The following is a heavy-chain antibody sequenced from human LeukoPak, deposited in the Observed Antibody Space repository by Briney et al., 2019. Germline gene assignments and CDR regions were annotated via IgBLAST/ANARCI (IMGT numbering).Heavy chain of an antibody. J-gene: IGHJ6*04. Sequence: GGSLRLSCAASGFTFSSYTMNWVRQAPGKGLEWVLSISSSSSYIYYADSVKGRFTISRDNAKNSLYLQMNSLRAEDTAVYYCAELGITMIGGVWGKGTTVTISS. CDR2: ISSSSSYI. D-gene: IGHD3-10*02. V-gene: IGHV3-21*01. CDR1: GFTFSSYT. CDR3: AELGITMIGGV.